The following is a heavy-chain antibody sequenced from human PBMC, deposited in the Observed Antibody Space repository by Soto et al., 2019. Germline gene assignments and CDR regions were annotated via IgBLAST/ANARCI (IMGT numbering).Heavy chain of an antibody. CDR3: GRGFGGTH. D-gene: IGHD2-15*01. CDR2: INQDGSAK. J-gene: IGHJ4*02. CDR1: GFTFNNYY. V-gene: IGHV3-7*05. Sequence: EVQLVESGGGLVQPGGSLRLSCAASGFTFNNYYMVWVRQAPGRGLEWAANINQDGSAKYYVDSVKGRFTISRDNAKSSLYLQINSLRAEDTATYYCGRGFGGTHWGQGSLVTVSS.